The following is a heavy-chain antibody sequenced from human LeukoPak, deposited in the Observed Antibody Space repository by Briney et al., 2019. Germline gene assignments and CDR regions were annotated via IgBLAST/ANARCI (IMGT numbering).Heavy chain of an antibody. CDR3: AGEPVAAAMGTLSGA. Sequence: GASVKVSCKASGYTFTSYYMHWVRQAPGQGLEWMGIINPSGGSTSYAQKFQGRVTMTRDMSTSTVYMELSSLRSEDTAVYYCAGEPVAAAMGTLSGAWGQGTLVTVSS. CDR1: GYTFTSYY. CDR2: INPSGGST. V-gene: IGHV1-46*01. D-gene: IGHD5-18*01. J-gene: IGHJ5*02.